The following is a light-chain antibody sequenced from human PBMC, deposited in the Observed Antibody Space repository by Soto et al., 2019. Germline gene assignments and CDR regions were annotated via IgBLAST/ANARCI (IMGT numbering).Light chain of an antibody. J-gene: IGLJ2*01. CDR1: SSNIGAGYD. Sequence: QPVLTQPPSVSGAPGQRVTISCTGSSSNIGAGYDVHWYQQLPGTAPKLLIYGNSNRPSGVPDRVSGSKSGTSASLAITGLQAEDEADYYCQSYDSSLSALFGGGTKVTVL. CDR2: GNS. CDR3: QSYDSSLSAL. V-gene: IGLV1-40*01.